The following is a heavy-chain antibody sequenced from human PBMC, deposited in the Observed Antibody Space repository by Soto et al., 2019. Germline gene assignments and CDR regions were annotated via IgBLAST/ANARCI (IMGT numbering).Heavy chain of an antibody. CDR1: GFTFSNYA. D-gene: IGHD6-19*01. Sequence: EVQLLESGGGLVQPGGSLRLSCAASGFTFSNYAMSWVRQAPGKGLECVSAISGGGSTTYYADFVKGRFSISRDNYKKRFYLQMSSLGADETAVYCCANKARCGWYGTFDYWGQGTLVTVSS. J-gene: IGHJ4*02. CDR3: ANKARCGWYGTFDY. V-gene: IGHV3-23*01. CDR2: ISGGGSTT.